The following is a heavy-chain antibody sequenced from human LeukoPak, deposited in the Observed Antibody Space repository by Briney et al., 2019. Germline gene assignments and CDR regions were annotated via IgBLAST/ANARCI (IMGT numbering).Heavy chain of an antibody. CDR3: ARLTGTYYYYYMDV. J-gene: IGHJ6*03. CDR2: AHYSGST. Sequence: PSETLSLTCTVSGGSIGSSCCSWGWIRQPPGKGLEWIGSAHYSGSTYYNPSLKSRVTISVDTSKNQFSLKLSSVTAADTAVYYCARLTGTYYYYYMDVWGKGTTVTVSS. CDR1: GGSIGSSCCS. D-gene: IGHD1-7*01. V-gene: IGHV4-39*07.